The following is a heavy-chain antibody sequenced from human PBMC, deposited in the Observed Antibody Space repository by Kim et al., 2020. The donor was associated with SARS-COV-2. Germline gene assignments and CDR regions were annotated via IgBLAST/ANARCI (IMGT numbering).Heavy chain of an antibody. CDR2: IYYSGST. V-gene: IGHV4-59*01. Sequence: SETLSLTCTVSGGSISSYYWSWIRQPPGKGLEWIGYIYYSGSTNYNPSLKSRVTISVDTSKNQFSLKLSSVTAADTAVYYSARDSGRDDYGDYVEAFDIWGQGTMVTVSS. CDR1: GGSISSYY. J-gene: IGHJ3*02. D-gene: IGHD4-17*01. CDR3: ARDSGRDDYGDYVEAFDI.